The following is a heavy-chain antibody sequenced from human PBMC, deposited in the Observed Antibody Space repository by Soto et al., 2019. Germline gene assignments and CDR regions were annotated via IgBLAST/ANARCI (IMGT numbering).Heavy chain of an antibody. J-gene: IGHJ4*02. CDR1: GFTFSSYA. Sequence: GGSLRLSCAASGFTFSSYAMSWVRQAPGKGLEWVSAISGSGGSTYYADSVKGRFTISRDNSKNTLYLQMNSLRAEDTAVYYCANDCSGGSCYPTVIDYWGQGTLVTVSS. CDR3: ANDCSGGSCYPTVIDY. CDR2: ISGSGGST. D-gene: IGHD2-15*01. V-gene: IGHV3-23*01.